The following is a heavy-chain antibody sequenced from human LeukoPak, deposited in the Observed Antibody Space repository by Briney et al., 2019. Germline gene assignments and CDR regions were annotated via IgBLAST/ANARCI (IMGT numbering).Heavy chain of an antibody. CDR3: ARDYEVAAAGGPDNWFDP. CDR2: INPNSGGT. D-gene: IGHD6-13*01. CDR1: GYTFTGYY. Sequence: ASVKVSCKASGYTFTGYYMHWVRQAPGQGLEWMGWINPNSGGTNYAQKFQGRVTMTRDTSISTAYMELSRLRSDDTAVYYCARDYEVAAAGGPDNWFDPWGQGTLVTVSS. J-gene: IGHJ5*02. V-gene: IGHV1-2*02.